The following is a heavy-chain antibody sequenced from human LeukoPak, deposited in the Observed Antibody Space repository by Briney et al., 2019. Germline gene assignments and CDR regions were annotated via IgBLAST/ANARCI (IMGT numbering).Heavy chain of an antibody. D-gene: IGHD3-10*01. J-gene: IGHJ4*02. Sequence: GGSLRLSCGGSGVTFSSYWMHWVRHPAGRGLVGVLRINSDGSSTSYADAVKGRFTISRDNAKNTLYLQMNSLRAEGTAVYYSAREHRSIWFGESVDYWGQGTLVTVS. CDR1: GVTFSSYW. CDR2: INSDGSST. V-gene: IGHV3-74*01. CDR3: AREHRSIWFGESVDY.